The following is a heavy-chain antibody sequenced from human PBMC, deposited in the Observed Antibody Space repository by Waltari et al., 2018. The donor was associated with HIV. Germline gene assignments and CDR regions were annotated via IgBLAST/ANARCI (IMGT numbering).Heavy chain of an antibody. D-gene: IGHD2-15*01. V-gene: IGHV4-34*01. J-gene: IGHJ3*01. Sequence: QVRLQQWGAGLLKPSETLSLTCAVYGASLSGFSCSWLRQSPGKGLERIGEINTGQSTNYNPSLKSPVTISQDTSKNQFALKVTSVTAADTAVYYCARFCSGNRWICEACDVWGQGTTVSVSS. CDR3: ARFCSGNRWICEACDV. CDR2: INTGQST. CDR1: GASLSGFS.